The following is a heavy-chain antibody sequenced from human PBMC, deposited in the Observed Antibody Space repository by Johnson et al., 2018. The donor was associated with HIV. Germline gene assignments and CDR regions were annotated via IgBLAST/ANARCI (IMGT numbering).Heavy chain of an antibody. CDR3: AKDRYSYGSGAGIDAFDI. D-gene: IGHD3-10*01. J-gene: IGHJ3*02. V-gene: IGHV3-9*01. CDR1: RFSFDDYA. CDR2: ISWNSGSI. Sequence: QLVESGGGLVQPGRSLRLSCAASRFSFDDYAMHWVRQAPGKGLEWVSGISWNSGSIGYVDSVKGRFTVSRDNAENSLYLQMNSLRTEDTALYYCAKDRYSYGSGAGIDAFDIWGQGTMVTVSS.